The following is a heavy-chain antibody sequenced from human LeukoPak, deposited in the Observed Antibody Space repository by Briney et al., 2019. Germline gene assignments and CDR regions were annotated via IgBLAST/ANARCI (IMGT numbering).Heavy chain of an antibody. CDR2: FDPEDGET. D-gene: IGHD2-2*02. V-gene: IGHV1-24*01. Sequence: GASVKVSCKVSGYTLTELSMHWVRQAPGKGLEWMGGFDPEDGETIYAQKFQGRVTMTEDTSTDTAYMELSSLRSEDTAVYYCATVYCSSTSCYIDYYYGMDVWGQGTTVTVSS. CDR3: ATVYCSSTSCYIDYYYGMDV. J-gene: IGHJ6*02. CDR1: GYTLTELS.